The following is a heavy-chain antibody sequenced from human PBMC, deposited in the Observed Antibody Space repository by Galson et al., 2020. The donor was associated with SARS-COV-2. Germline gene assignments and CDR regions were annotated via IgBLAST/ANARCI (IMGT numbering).Heavy chain of an antibody. CDR2: MYSSGST. J-gene: IGHJ3*02. Sequence: GGSLRLSCAASGFTVTSDYMHWVRQAPGKGLEWVSVMYSSGSTWYADSVEGRFTVSRDTSKNTVYLQMNSLRAEDTAFYFCARGLKLAPLTFDIWGQGTIVTVSS. D-gene: IGHD1-1*01. CDR1: GFTVTSDY. CDR3: ARGLKLAPLTFDI. V-gene: IGHV3-53*01.